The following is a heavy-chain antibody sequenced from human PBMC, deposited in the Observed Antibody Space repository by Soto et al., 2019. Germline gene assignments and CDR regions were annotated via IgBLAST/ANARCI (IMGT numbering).Heavy chain of an antibody. D-gene: IGHD1-26*01. CDR1: GFTFRYYA. J-gene: IGHJ4*02. CDR2: ISYGGTNE. V-gene: IGHV3-30*18. Sequence: QVQLVESGGGVVQPGRSLRLSCAASGFTFRYYAMYWVRQSPGKGLEWVALISYGGTNEYYADSVKGRFTISRDNSKNTLYLQMNSLGAEDTAVYYCAKASSGSNYFDYWGQGTLVTVSS. CDR3: AKASSGSNYFDY.